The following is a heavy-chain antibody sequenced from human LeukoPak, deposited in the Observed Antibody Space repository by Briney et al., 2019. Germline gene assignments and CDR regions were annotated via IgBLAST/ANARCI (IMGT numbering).Heavy chain of an antibody. J-gene: IGHJ4*02. V-gene: IGHV4-38-2*02. Sequence: SETLSLTCAVSGYSISSGYYWGWIRQPPGKGLEWIGSIYHSGSTYYNPSLKSRVTISVDTSKNQFSLKLSSLTAADTAVYYCARDVGYSSGWSQFDYWGQGTLVTVSS. CDR2: IYHSGST. CDR1: GYSISSGYY. CDR3: ARDVGYSSGWSQFDY. D-gene: IGHD6-19*01.